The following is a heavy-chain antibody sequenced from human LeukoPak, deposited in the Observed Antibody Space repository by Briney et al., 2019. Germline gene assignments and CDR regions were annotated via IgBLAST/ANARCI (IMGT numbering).Heavy chain of an antibody. CDR3: ARDRWEQSTNWFDP. J-gene: IGHJ5*02. Sequence: SGGSLRLSCAASGFTFSSYSMNWVRQAPGKGLEWVSSISSSSSYIYYADSVKGRFTISRDNAMNSLYLQMNGLRAEDTAVYYCARDRWEQSTNWFDPWGQGTLVTVSS. V-gene: IGHV3-21*01. D-gene: IGHD1-26*01. CDR2: ISSSSSYI. CDR1: GFTFSSYS.